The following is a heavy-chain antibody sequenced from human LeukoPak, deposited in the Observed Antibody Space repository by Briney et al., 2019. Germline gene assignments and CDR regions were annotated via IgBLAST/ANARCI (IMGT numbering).Heavy chain of an antibody. V-gene: IGHV1-18*01. Sequence: ASVKVSCKASGGTFSSYAISWVRQAPGQGLEWMGWISAYNGNTNYAQKLQGRVTMTTDTSTSTAYMELRSLRSDDTAVYYCARGKDSSGWEGFDYWGQGTLVTVSS. CDR1: GGTFSSYA. CDR2: ISAYNGNT. D-gene: IGHD6-19*01. J-gene: IGHJ4*02. CDR3: ARGKDSSGWEGFDY.